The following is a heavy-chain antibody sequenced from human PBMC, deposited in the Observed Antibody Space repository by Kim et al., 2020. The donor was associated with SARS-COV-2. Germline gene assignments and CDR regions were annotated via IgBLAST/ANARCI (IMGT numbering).Heavy chain of an antibody. D-gene: IGHD3-10*01. Sequence: GGSLRLSCAASGFTFSSYWMHWVRQAPGKGLVWVSRINSDGSSTSYADSVKGRFTISRDNAKNTLYLQMNSLRAEDTAVYYCARASLWFGEARYTPNYYYYGMDVWGQGTTVTVSS. J-gene: IGHJ6*02. CDR1: GFTFSSYW. CDR3: ARASLWFGEARYTPNYYYYGMDV. CDR2: INSDGSST. V-gene: IGHV3-74*01.